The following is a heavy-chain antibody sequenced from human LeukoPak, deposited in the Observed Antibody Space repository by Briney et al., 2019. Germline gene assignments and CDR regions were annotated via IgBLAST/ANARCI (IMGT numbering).Heavy chain of an antibody. J-gene: IGHJ4*02. CDR3: ARGGPIVGATNRYYFDY. CDR2: ISSNGGST. D-gene: IGHD1-26*01. CDR1: GFTFSSYA. Sequence: PGGSLRLSCAASGFTFSSYAMHWVRQAPGKGLEYVSVISSNGGSTYYANSVKGRFTISRDNSKNTLYLQMGSLRAEDMAVNYCARGGPIVGATNRYYFDYWGQGTLVTVSS. V-gene: IGHV3-64*01.